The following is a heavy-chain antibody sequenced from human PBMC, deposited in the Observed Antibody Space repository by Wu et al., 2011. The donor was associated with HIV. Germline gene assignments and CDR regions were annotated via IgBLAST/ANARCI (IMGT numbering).Heavy chain of an antibody. CDR2: VNPNNNDT. D-gene: IGHD3-22*01. V-gene: IGHV1-2*02. Sequence: QVQLVQSGAEVKKPGASMKVSCRASGYTFVAYYIHWVRQAPGQGLEWMGWVNPNNNDTDYAQNFQGRVTMTWDTSISTAYMELSRLRSDDSAIYYCARPPPGSTYYYEQYYFGYWGQGTLGHRLL. J-gene: IGHJ4*02. CDR3: ARPPPGSTYYYEQYYFGY. CDR1: GYTFVAYY.